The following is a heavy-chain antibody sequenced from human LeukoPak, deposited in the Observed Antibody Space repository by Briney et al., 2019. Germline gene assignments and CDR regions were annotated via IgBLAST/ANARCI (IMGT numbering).Heavy chain of an antibody. CDR2: ISGSGGST. J-gene: IGHJ6*04. V-gene: IGHV3-23*01. CDR3: AKDRVLRYFDWLPDYYYYGMDV. CDR1: GFTFSSYA. Sequence: GGSLRLSCAASGFTFSSYAISWVRQAPGKGLEWVSAISGSGGSTYYADSVKGRFTISRDNSKNTLYLQMNSLRAEDTAVYYCAKDRVLRYFDWLPDYYYYGMDVWGKGTTVTVCS. D-gene: IGHD3-9*01.